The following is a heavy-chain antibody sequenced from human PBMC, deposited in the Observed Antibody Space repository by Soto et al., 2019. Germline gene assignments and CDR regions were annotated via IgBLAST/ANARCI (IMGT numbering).Heavy chain of an antibody. CDR3: ARQENPAYGMDV. J-gene: IGHJ6*02. CDR2: IMPIFRTP. CDR1: GGAFSDYA. V-gene: IGHV1-69*05. Sequence: GASVKVSCKASGGAFSDYAFSWVRQAPGQGLEWLGGIMPIFRTPDYAQSFQGRVTITTDKFTRTAYMELNSLRSDDTAVYYCARQENPAYGMDVWGQGTTVTVSS. D-gene: IGHD2-15*01.